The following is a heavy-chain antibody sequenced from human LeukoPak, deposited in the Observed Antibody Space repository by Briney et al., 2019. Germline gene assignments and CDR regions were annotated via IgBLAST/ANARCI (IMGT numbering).Heavy chain of an antibody. CDR3: ARDGQSPSDY. CDR1: GYTFTGYY. CDR2: INPDSDDT. V-gene: IGHV1-2*02. Sequence: APVKVSCKASGYTFTGYYVHWVRQAPGQGLEWMGWINPDSDDTNYAQKFQGRVTMTRDTSISTAYMELSRLRSDDTAVYYCARDGQSPSDYWGQGTLVTVSS. J-gene: IGHJ4*02. D-gene: IGHD6-19*01.